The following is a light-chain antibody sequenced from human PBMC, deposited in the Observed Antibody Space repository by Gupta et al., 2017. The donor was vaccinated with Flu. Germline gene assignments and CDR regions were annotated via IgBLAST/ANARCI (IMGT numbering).Light chain of an antibody. J-gene: IGLJ2*01. Sequence: QSVLTQPPSVSGAPGQRVTISCTGSSSNIGAGYAVHWYQQLPGTAPKVLIYGNSNRPAGVPDRFSGSKSGTSASLAITGLQAEDEARYYCQSYDRSLSVVFGGGTKLTLL. CDR1: SSNIGAGYA. CDR2: GNS. V-gene: IGLV1-40*01. CDR3: QSYDRSLSVV.